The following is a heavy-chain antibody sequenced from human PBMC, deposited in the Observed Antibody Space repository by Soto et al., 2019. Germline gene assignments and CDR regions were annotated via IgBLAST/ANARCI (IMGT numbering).Heavy chain of an antibody. D-gene: IGHD2-2*01. V-gene: IGHV1-18*01. CDR3: ARDTNQLPQKYYYYYYYMEV. CDR2: ISAYNGNT. Sequence: VASVKVSFKASGYTFTSYGISWVRQAPGQGLEWMGWISAYNGNTNYAQKLQGRVTMTTDTSTSTAYMELRSLRSDDTAVYYCARDTNQLPQKYYYYYYYMEVWGKGTTVTVSS. CDR1: GYTFTSYG. J-gene: IGHJ6*03.